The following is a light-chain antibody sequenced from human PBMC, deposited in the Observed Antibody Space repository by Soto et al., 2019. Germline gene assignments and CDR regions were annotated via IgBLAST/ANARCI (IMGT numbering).Light chain of an antibody. V-gene: IGLV2-14*01. J-gene: IGLJ2*01. Sequence: QSALTQPASVSGSPGQSITISCTGTSSDVGGYGYVSWYQHHPGKAPKLNIYEVNNRPSGVSHRFSGSKSGNTASLTISGLQAEHEADYYCSSYTSSSSLVFGGGTQLTVL. CDR3: SSYTSSSSLV. CDR1: SSDVGGYGY. CDR2: EVN.